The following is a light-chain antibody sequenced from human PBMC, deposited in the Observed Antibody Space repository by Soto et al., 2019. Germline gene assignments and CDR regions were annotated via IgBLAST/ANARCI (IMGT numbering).Light chain of an antibody. CDR1: EDITNY. Sequence: DVQMTQSPSSLSASVGDRITITCQASEDITNYLHWYQQKPGKAPKLLIYDASNLETGVPSRFSGSGSGTDFSFSISSLQPEDIATYYCQQYDYMPYIFGQGTKLEIK. J-gene: IGKJ2*01. CDR3: QQYDYMPYI. V-gene: IGKV1-33*01. CDR2: DAS.